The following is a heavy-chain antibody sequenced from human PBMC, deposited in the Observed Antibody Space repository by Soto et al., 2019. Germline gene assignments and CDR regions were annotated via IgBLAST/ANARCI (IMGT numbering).Heavy chain of an antibody. CDR3: SRDAWGGP. J-gene: IGHJ5*02. CDR2: INSDGTTT. CDR1: GFTFDDYY. Sequence: QVQLMQSGGGLVKPGGSLRLSCAASGFTFDDYYMSWIRQAPGKGLEWVADINSDGTTTHYADSVKGRFTISRDNAKKSVYLQMISRRVDDTAVYYCSRDAWGGPSGQGTMVTVSS. D-gene: IGHD3-10*01. V-gene: IGHV3-11*01.